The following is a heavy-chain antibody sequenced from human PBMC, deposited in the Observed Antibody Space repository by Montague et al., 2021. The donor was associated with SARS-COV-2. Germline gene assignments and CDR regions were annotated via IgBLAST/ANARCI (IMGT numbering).Heavy chain of an antibody. V-gene: IGHV4-59*08. J-gene: IGHJ6*02. Sequence: SETLSLTCTVSGGSISSYYWSWIRQPPGKGLEWIGYFYYIGSTNYNPSLKSRVTMSLDTSKNQFSLKLTSVTAAGTAVYYCARVGVGTMVRGVIPAYYYYGMDVWGQGTTVTVSS. CDR1: GGSISSYY. CDR3: ARVGVGTMVRGVIPAYYYYGMDV. D-gene: IGHD3-10*01. CDR2: FYYIGST.